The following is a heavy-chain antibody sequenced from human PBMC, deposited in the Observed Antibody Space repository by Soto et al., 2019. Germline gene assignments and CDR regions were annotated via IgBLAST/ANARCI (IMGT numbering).Heavy chain of an antibody. D-gene: IGHD6-6*01. V-gene: IGHV3-7*01. CDR3: AREIAARL. CDR2: IKQDGSEE. J-gene: IGHJ6*04. Sequence: GGSLRLSCAASGFTFSSDWMSWFRQAPGKGLEWVANIKQDGSEENYVDSVKGRFTISRDNAKNALYLQMNGLRVEDTAVYYCAREIAARLWGKGTTVTVSS. CDR1: GFTFSSDW.